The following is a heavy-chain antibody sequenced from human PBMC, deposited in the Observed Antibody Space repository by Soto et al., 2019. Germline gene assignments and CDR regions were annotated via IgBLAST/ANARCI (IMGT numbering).Heavy chain of an antibody. J-gene: IGHJ5*02. D-gene: IGHD6-13*01. Sequence: SQTLSLPCAISGDSVSSNSAACNVIRQSPSRGLEWLGRTYYRSKWYNDYAVSVKSRITINPDTSKNQFSLQLNSVTPEDTAVYYCVRTPASGTLDPWGQGTLVTVSS. CDR3: VRTPASGTLDP. CDR1: GDSVSSNSAA. CDR2: TYYRSKWYN. V-gene: IGHV6-1*01.